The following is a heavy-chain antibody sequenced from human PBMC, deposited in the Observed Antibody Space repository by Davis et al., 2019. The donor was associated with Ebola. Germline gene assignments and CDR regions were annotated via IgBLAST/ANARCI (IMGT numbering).Heavy chain of an antibody. J-gene: IGHJ6*02. CDR2: ISYDGSNK. Sequence: GGSLRLSCAASGFTFSSYAMHWVRQAPGKGLEWVAVISYDGSNKYYADSVKGRFTISRDNSKNTLYLQMNSLRAEDTAVYYCARDRTPPVVVTAIYYYYYGMDVWGQGTTVTVSS. CDR3: ARDRTPPVVVTAIYYYYYGMDV. CDR1: GFTFSSYA. V-gene: IGHV3-30-3*01. D-gene: IGHD2-21*02.